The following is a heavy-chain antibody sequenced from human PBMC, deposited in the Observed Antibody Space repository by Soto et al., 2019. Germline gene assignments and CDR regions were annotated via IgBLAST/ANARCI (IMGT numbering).Heavy chain of an antibody. CDR1: GFTMSTYS. CDR2: ISVTPGIT. V-gene: IGHV3-23*01. CDR3: SKWSGYGDL. J-gene: IGHJ4*02. D-gene: IGHD5-12*01. Sequence: GGSLRLSCAASGFTMSTYSVTWVRQAPGKGLEWVSGISVTPGITFYADSVKGRFTISRDSSNNAVYLQMNSLRAEDTAMYFCSKWSGYGDLWGQGTLVTVSS.